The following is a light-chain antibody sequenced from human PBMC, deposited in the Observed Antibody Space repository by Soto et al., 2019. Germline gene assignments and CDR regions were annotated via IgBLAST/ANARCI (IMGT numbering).Light chain of an antibody. J-gene: IGKJ4*01. CDR2: DAS. Sequence: EIVLTQSPATLSLSPGERATLSCRASQSVSSYLAWYQQKPGQAPRLLIYDASNRATGIPARFSGSGSGTDFTLTISSLEPEDFATYYCQQSSSTPQTFVGGTKVDIK. V-gene: IGKV3-11*01. CDR3: QQSSSTPQT. CDR1: QSVSSY.